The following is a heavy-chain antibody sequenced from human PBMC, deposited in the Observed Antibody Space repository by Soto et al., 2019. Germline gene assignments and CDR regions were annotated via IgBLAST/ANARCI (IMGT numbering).Heavy chain of an antibody. CDR3: ARFDSSGYPTKTYYFDY. CDR2: ISYDGSNK. V-gene: IGHV3-30-3*01. CDR1: GFTFSSYA. Sequence: TGGSLRLSCAASGFTFSSYAMHWVRQAPGKGLEWVAVISYDGSNKYYADSVKGRFTISRDNSKNTLYLQMNSLRAEDTAVYYCARFDSSGYPTKTYYFDYWGQGTLVTVSS. J-gene: IGHJ4*02. D-gene: IGHD3-22*01.